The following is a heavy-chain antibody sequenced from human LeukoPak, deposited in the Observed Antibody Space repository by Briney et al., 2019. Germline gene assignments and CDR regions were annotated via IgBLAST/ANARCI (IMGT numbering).Heavy chain of an antibody. CDR3: ARDGGWLQTQNHYYYHGMDV. V-gene: IGHV1-69*04. J-gene: IGHJ6*02. CDR1: GGTFSTYA. Sequence: SVKVSCKASGGTFSTYAITWVRQAPGQGLEWMGRILPIFDMANYAQKFQGRVTITADKSTRTAYMELSSLRSDDTAVYYCARDGGWLQTQNHYYYHGMDVWGQETTVTVSS. CDR2: ILPIFDMA. D-gene: IGHD5-24*01.